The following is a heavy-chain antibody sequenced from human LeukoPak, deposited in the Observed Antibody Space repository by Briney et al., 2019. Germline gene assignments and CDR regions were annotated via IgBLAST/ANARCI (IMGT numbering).Heavy chain of an antibody. CDR3: ARAYQGLGRFSLIFDP. J-gene: IGHJ5*02. CDR1: GDFISRCY. D-gene: IGHD3-10*01. V-gene: IGHV4-59*01. CDR2: IYYSGST. Sequence: PSETQSLICTVSGDFISRCYSLCPRQPPGKGLEWIGYIYYSGSTNYNPSLKSRVNISVDTSKNHFSLKLSSVTAADTAVYYCARAYQGLGRFSLIFDPWGQGTLVTVSS.